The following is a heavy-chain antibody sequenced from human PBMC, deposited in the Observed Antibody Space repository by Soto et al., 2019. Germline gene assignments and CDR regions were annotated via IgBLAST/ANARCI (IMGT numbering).Heavy chain of an antibody. V-gene: IGHV4-39*01. CDR3: ARLGVWSGYYTLEGQPYGMHV. CDR1: GRSISSRRYD. J-gene: IGHJ6*02. CDR2: IYYSGST. D-gene: IGHD3-3*01. Sequence: PSEALALTSTVSGRSISSRRYDWGWMGEPPGKGLEWSGSIYYSGSTYYNPSLKSRVTISVDTSKNQVSLKLSSVTAADTAVYYCARLGVWSGYYTLEGQPYGMHVWGQGTTVS.